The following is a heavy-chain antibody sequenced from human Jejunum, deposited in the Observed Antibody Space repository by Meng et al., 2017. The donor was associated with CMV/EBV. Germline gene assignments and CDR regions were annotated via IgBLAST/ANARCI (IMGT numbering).Heavy chain of an antibody. J-gene: IGHJ4*02. Sequence: FTVSSNYMGWVRQAPGKGLEWVSVIYSGGSTYYADSVKGRFTISRDNSKNTLYLQMNSLRAEDTAVYYCARDSRTYGGNSGLVDYWGQGTLVTVS. CDR2: IYSGGST. D-gene: IGHD4-23*01. CDR1: FTVSSNY. V-gene: IGHV3-53*01. CDR3: ARDSRTYGGNSGLVDY.